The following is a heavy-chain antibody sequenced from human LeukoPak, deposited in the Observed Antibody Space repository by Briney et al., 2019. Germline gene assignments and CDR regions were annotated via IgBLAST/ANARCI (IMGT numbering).Heavy chain of an antibody. Sequence: PSGTLSLTCAVYGGSFSGYYWSWIRQPPGKGLEWIGEINHSGSTNYNPSLKGRVTISVDTSKNQFSLKLSSVTAADTAVYYCARPLSGSYRQYAYWGQGTLVTVSS. CDR1: GGSFSGYY. D-gene: IGHD1-26*01. J-gene: IGHJ4*02. CDR2: INHSGST. CDR3: ARPLSGSYRQYAY. V-gene: IGHV4-34*01.